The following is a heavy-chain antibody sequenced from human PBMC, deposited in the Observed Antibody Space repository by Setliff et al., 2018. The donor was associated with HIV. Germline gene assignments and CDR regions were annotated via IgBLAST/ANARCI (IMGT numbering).Heavy chain of an antibody. J-gene: IGHJ6*02. CDR3: ARGRVAVVKGYYYYYCGMDV. D-gene: IGHD2-15*01. CDR1: GGSFSGYY. V-gene: IGHV4-34*01. CDR2: INHSGST. Sequence: SETLSLTCAVYGGSFSGYYWSWIRQPPGKGLEWIGEINHSGSTNYNPSLKSRVTISVDTSKNQFSLKLSSVTAADTAVYYCARGRVAVVKGYYYYYCGMDVWGQGTTVTVSS.